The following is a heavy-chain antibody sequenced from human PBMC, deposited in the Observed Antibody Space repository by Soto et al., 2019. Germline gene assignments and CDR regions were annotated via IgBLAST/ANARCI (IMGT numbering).Heavy chain of an antibody. J-gene: IGHJ1*01. D-gene: IGHD4-17*01. V-gene: IGHV4-4*07. CDR2: IYSNGRT. CDR3: ARSYRDSYEH. Sequence: SETLSLTCNVSGGSISNNDWTWIRQPAGKGLEWIGRIYSNGRTNFNPSLKSRISMSIDTSKNQFSLKLTSVTAADTAVYYCARSYRDSYEHWGQGTLVTVSS. CDR1: GGSISNND.